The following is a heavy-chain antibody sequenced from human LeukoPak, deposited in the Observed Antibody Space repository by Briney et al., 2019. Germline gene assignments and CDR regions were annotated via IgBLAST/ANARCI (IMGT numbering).Heavy chain of an antibody. CDR3: ARDGGYGGNPNDAFDM. D-gene: IGHD4-23*01. CDR1: GITFSSYS. Sequence: PGGSLRLSCAASGITFSSYSMHWVRQAPGKGLEWVAIIWYDGSNKYYADSVKGRFTISRDNSKNTLYLQMNSLRAEDTAVYYCARDGGYGGNPNDAFDMWGQGTMVTVSS. J-gene: IGHJ3*02. V-gene: IGHV3-33*08. CDR2: IWYDGSNK.